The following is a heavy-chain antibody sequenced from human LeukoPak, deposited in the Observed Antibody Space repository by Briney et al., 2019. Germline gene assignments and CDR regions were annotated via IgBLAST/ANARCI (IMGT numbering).Heavy chain of an antibody. CDR2: ISGSGGST. D-gene: IGHD3-22*01. CDR3: AKDQPSYYYDSGGYYDFDY. Sequence: HPGGSLSLSCAASGFTFSSYAMSWVRQAPGKGLEWVSAISGSGGSTYYADSVKGRFTISRDNSRNTLYLQMNSLRAEDTAVYYCAKDQPSYYYDSGGYYDFDYWGQGTLVTVSS. CDR1: GFTFSSYA. J-gene: IGHJ4*02. V-gene: IGHV3-23*01.